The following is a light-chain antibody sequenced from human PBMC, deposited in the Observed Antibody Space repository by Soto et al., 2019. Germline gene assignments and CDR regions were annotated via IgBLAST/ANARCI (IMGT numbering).Light chain of an antibody. CDR1: SSDVGSYNL. Sequence: QLVLTQPASVSGSPGQSITISCTGTSSDVGSYNLVSWYQQHPGKAPKLMIYEGSKRPSGVSHRFSGSKSGNTASLTISGLQADDEADYYCCSYAGSSNFVFGTGTKLTVL. CDR3: CSYAGSSNFV. V-gene: IGLV2-23*01. CDR2: EGS. J-gene: IGLJ1*01.